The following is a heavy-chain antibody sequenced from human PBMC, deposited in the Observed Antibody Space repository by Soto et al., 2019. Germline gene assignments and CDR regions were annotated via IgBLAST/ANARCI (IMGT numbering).Heavy chain of an antibody. J-gene: IGHJ3*02. CDR1: GFTFSSYS. D-gene: IGHD4-17*01. Sequence: EVQLVESGGGLVQPGGSLRLSCAASGFTFSSYSMNWVRQAPGKGLEWVSYISSSSSTIYYADSVKGRFTISRDNAKNSLYLQMNGRRAGDTVLYYCGRADYGDYLGAFDIWGQGTMVPVSS. CDR3: GRADYGDYLGAFDI. CDR2: ISSSSSTI. V-gene: IGHV3-48*01.